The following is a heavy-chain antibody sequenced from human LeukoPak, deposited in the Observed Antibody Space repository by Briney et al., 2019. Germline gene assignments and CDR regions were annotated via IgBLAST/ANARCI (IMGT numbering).Heavy chain of an antibody. D-gene: IGHD1-7*01. CDR1: GYTFTGYY. CDR3: ARDGPVTGTYYFDY. CDR2: INPNSGGT. J-gene: IGHJ4*02. Sequence: GASVKVSCKASGYTFTGYYMHWVRQAPGQGLEWMGWINPNSGGTNYAQKFQGRVTMTRDTSISTAYMELSRLRSDDTAVYYCARDGPVTGTYYFDYWGQGTLVTVSS. V-gene: IGHV1-2*02.